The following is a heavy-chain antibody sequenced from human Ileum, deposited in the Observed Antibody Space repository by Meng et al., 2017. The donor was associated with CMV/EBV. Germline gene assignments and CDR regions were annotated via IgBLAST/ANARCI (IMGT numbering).Heavy chain of an antibody. D-gene: IGHD6-13*01. CDR2: IGGSGGKT. V-gene: IGHV3-23*01. CDR3: ARDQVSSSWYPYYYYYGMDV. J-gene: IGHJ6*02. Sequence: GESLKISCAASGFTFSTYALYWVRQAPGKGLEWVSGIGGSGGKTDYADSVKGRFNISRDNSKNTLYLQMNSLSAEGTAVYYCARDQVSSSWYPYYYYYGMDVWGQGTMVTVSS. CDR1: GFTFSTYA.